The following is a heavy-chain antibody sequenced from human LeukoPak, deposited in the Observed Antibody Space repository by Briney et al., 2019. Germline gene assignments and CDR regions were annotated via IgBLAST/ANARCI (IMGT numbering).Heavy chain of an antibody. Sequence: SETLSLTCNVSGGAISNYYWSWIRQPPGKGLEWIGYINYSGSAFYNPSVKSRVTISVDTSKNQFSLELNSVTAADTAVYYCARAYYGDFFDYWGQGTLVTVSS. CDR2: INYSGSA. V-gene: IGHV4-59*08. J-gene: IGHJ4*02. CDR1: GGAISNYY. CDR3: ARAYYGDFFDY. D-gene: IGHD4-17*01.